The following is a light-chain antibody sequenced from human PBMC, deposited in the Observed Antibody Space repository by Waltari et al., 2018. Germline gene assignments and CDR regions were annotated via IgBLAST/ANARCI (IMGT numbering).Light chain of an antibody. CDR2: CAS. CDR1: QSVSSNY. J-gene: IGKJ4*01. Sequence: EIVLTQSPGTLSLSPGKRATLSGRASQSVSSNYLAWYQHKPGQAPRLLIYCASSRATGIPDRFSGSGSGTDFTLTISRLEPEDFAVYFCQHYGSSPFTFGGGTKVEIK. V-gene: IGKV3-20*01. CDR3: QHYGSSPFT.